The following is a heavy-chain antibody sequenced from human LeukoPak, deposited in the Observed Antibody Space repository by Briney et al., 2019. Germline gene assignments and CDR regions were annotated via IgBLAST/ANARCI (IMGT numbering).Heavy chain of an antibody. Sequence: PGGSLRLSCAASGYIFSNYNMHWVRQAPGKGLEWVSSISGSGSYMYYVDSLKGRFTISRDNAKNSLYLQINSLAAEDTAVYYCAKAMGWELLPAYNWFDPWGQGTLVTVSS. CDR2: ISGSGSYM. CDR1: GYIFSNYN. CDR3: AKAMGWELLPAYNWFDP. J-gene: IGHJ5*02. V-gene: IGHV3-21*04. D-gene: IGHD1-26*01.